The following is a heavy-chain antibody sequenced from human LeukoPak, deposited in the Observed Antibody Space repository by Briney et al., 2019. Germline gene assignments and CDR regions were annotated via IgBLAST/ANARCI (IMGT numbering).Heavy chain of an antibody. V-gene: IGHV5-51*01. Sequence: GESLKISCKGSGYSFTSYWIGWVRPMPGKGLEWMGIIYPGDSDTRYSPSFQGQVTISADKSISTAYLQWSSLKASDTAMYYCARVGDYYDSSGYPPFDYWGQGTLVTVSS. J-gene: IGHJ4*02. D-gene: IGHD3-22*01. CDR3: ARVGDYYDSSGYPPFDY. CDR2: IYPGDSDT. CDR1: GYSFTSYW.